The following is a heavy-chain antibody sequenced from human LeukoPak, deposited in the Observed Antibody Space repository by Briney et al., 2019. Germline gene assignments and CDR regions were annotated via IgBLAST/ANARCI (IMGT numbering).Heavy chain of an antibody. CDR3: AILNWDPYCTNGVCYSLDY. CDR2: ISPYSGFT. Sequence: ASVKVSCKTSDYTFTTYGISWVRQAPGQGLEWMGWISPYSGFTNYAQKFQRRVTMTTDTSTSTAYMELTTLTSDDTAVYYCAILNWDPYCTNGVCYSLDYWGQGTLVTVSS. J-gene: IGHJ4*02. D-gene: IGHD2-8*01. CDR1: DYTFTTYG. V-gene: IGHV1-18*01.